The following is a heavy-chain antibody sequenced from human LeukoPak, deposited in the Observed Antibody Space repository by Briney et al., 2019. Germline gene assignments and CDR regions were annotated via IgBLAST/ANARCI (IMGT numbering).Heavy chain of an antibody. CDR1: GFPFSTQS. D-gene: IGHD1-26*01. Sequence: PGGSLRLSCVASGFPFSTQSMNWVRQAPGKGLEWVAVIWYDGSNKYYADSVKGRFTISRDNSKNTLYLQMNSLRAEDTAAYYCARGSGSYYGDYWGQGTLVTVSS. V-gene: IGHV3-33*08. J-gene: IGHJ4*02. CDR2: IWYDGSNK. CDR3: ARGSGSYYGDY.